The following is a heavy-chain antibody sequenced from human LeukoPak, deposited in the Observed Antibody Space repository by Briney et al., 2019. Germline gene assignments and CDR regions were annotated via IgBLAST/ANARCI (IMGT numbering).Heavy chain of an antibody. V-gene: IGHV1-46*01. D-gene: IGHD3-22*01. Sequence: GASVKVSCKVSGYTFTSYGISWVRQAPGQGLEWMGIINPSGGSTSYAQKFQGRVTMTRDMSTSTVYMELSSLRSEDTAVYYCARDAGMGVITSVDYWGQGTLVTVSS. CDR1: GYTFTSYG. CDR2: INPSGGST. CDR3: ARDAGMGVITSVDY. J-gene: IGHJ4*02.